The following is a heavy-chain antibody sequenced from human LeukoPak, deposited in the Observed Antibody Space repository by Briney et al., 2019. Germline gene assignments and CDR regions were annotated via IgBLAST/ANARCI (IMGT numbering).Heavy chain of an antibody. CDR1: GDPFSSYA. V-gene: IGHV1-69*04. Sequence: SVKVSCKATGDPFSSYAISWVRQAPGQGLEWMGRIIPILGIANYAQKFQGRVTITADKSTSTAYMELSSLRSEDTAVYYCAREASYGDYSFDYWGPGTLVIVSS. D-gene: IGHD4-17*01. J-gene: IGHJ4*02. CDR2: IIPILGIA. CDR3: AREASYGDYSFDY.